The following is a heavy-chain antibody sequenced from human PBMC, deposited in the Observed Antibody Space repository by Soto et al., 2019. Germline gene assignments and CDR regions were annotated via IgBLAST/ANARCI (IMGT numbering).Heavy chain of an antibody. CDR2: ISWNSGSI. CDR1: GFTFDDYA. D-gene: IGHD3-16*01. CDR3: AKSAWGFHYAFDY. Sequence: GGSLRLSCAASGFTFDDYAMHWVRQAPGKGLEWVSGISWNSGSIGYADSVKGRFTISRDNAKNSLYLQMNSLRAEDTALYYCAKSAWGFHYAFDYWGQGTLVTVSS. J-gene: IGHJ4*02. V-gene: IGHV3-9*01.